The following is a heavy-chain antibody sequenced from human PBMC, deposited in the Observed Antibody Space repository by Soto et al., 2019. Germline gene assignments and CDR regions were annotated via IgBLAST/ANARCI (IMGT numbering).Heavy chain of an antibody. Sequence: SGPTLVNPTQTLTLTCTFSGFSLSTSGMCVSWIRQPPGKALEWLALIDWDDDKYYSTSLKTRLTISKDTSKNQVVLTMTNMDPVDTATYYCARIPAYGDSQGPPALYYYYGMDVWGQGTTVTVSS. J-gene: IGHJ6*02. CDR1: GFSLSTSGMC. D-gene: IGHD4-17*01. CDR3: ARIPAYGDSQGPPALYYYYGMDV. CDR2: IDWDDDK. V-gene: IGHV2-70*01.